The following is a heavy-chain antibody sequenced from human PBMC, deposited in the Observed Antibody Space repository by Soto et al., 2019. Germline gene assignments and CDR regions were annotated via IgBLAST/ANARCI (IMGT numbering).Heavy chain of an antibody. V-gene: IGHV3-11*01. CDR1: GFTFSDYY. Sequence: GGSLRLSCAGSGFTFSDYYMSWIRQAPGQGLEWVSYMSSSGVTVLYADSVKGRFTISRDNAKNSLYLQMYSLRAEDSAVYYCARNTISAAGADYYGLDVWGQGTTVTVSS. D-gene: IGHD6-13*01. CDR3: ARNTISAAGADYYGLDV. CDR2: MSSSGVTV. J-gene: IGHJ6*02.